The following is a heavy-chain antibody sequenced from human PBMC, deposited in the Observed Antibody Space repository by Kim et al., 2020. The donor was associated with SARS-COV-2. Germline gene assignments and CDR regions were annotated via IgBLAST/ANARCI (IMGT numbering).Heavy chain of an antibody. CDR2: ISGSGGST. CDR1: GFTFSSYA. Sequence: GGSLRLSCAASGFTFSSYAMSWVRQAPGKGLEWVSAISGSGGSTYYADSVKGRFTISRDNSKNTLYLQMNSLRAEDTAVYYCAKVLGGSYSRDYYFDYWGQGPLVTVSS. CDR3: AKVLGGSYSRDYYFDY. V-gene: IGHV3-23*01. J-gene: IGHJ4*02. D-gene: IGHD1-26*01.